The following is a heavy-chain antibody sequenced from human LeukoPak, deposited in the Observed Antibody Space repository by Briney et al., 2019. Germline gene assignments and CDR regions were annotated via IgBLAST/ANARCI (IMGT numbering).Heavy chain of an antibody. CDR3: AKDIKFLEWLFTGVFDY. CDR2: IRYDGSNK. Sequence: GGSLRLSCAASGFTFSSYGMHWVRQAPGKGLEWVAFIRYDGSNKYYADSVKGRFTISRDNSKNTLYLQMNSLRAEDTAVYYCAKDIKFLEWLFTGVFDYWGQGALVTVSS. D-gene: IGHD3-3*01. V-gene: IGHV3-30*02. CDR1: GFTFSSYG. J-gene: IGHJ4*02.